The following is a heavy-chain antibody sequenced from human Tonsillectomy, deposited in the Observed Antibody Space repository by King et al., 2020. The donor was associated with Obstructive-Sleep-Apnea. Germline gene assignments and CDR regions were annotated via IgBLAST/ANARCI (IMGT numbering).Heavy chain of an antibody. CDR3: ARDLVPDAFDI. V-gene: IGHV3-48*04. CDR1: GFTFRCYN. CDR2: IRSSSSTI. D-gene: IGHD6-13*01. J-gene: IGHJ3*02. Sequence: VQLVESGGGLVQPGGSLRLSCAASGFTFRCYNMNWVRQAPGKGLEWVSFIRSSSSTIYYADSVKGRFTISRDNAKNSLYLQMNSLRAEDTAVYYCARDLVPDAFDIWGQGTMVTVSS.